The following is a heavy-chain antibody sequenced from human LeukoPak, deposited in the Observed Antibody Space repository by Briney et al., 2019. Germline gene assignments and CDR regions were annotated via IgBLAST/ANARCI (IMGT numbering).Heavy chain of an antibody. D-gene: IGHD5-12*01. CDR3: ARIVATTIRDYYYYYMDV. J-gene: IGHJ6*03. V-gene: IGHV4-39*07. Sequence: SETLSLTCSVSGGSISSSSYYWGWIRQPPGKGLQWIGSIFYTGNTYYKPSLKSRVTISVDTSKNQFSLKLSSVTAADTAVYYCARIVATTIRDYYYYYMDVWGKGTTVTVSS. CDR2: IFYTGNT. CDR1: GGSISSSSYY.